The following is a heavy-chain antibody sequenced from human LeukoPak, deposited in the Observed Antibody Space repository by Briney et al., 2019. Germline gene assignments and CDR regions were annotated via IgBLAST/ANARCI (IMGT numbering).Heavy chain of an antibody. CDR3: ARDRTHCGGDCFIEY. Sequence: VGSLRLSRAPSGFTLNSYWMYWVRHAPGKGLLWVSRINHDGTSTTYADSVKGRFTISRDNAKNTRYLQMNSLRAEDTAVYYCARDRTHCGGDCFIEYWGEGKLVT. V-gene: IGHV3-74*01. CDR1: GFTLNSYW. CDR2: INHDGTST. J-gene: IGHJ4*02. D-gene: IGHD2-21*02.